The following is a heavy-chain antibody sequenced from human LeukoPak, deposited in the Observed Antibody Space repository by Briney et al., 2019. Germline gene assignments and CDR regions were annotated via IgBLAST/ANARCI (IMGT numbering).Heavy chain of an antibody. D-gene: IGHD4-11*01. CDR1: GGSISSSSYY. CDR2: IYYSGST. V-gene: IGHV4-39*07. Sequence: PSETLSLTCTVSGGSISSSSYYWGWIRQPPGKGLEWIGSIYYSGSTYYNPSLKSRVTISVDTSKNQFSLKLSSVTAADTAVYYCARDLVTTGGNWFDPWGQGTLVTVSS. CDR3: ARDLVTTGGNWFDP. J-gene: IGHJ5*02.